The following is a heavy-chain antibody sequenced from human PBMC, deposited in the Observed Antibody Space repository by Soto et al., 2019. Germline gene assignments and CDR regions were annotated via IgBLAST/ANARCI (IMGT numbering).Heavy chain of an antibody. Sequence: ASVKVSCKASGYTFTSYAMHWVRQAPGQRLEWMGWINAGNGNTKYSQKFQGRVTITRDTSASTAYMELSSLRSEDTAVYYCARRYSSSPYYWYFDLWGRGTLVTVPQ. CDR2: INAGNGNT. V-gene: IGHV1-3*01. CDR3: ARRYSSSPYYWYFDL. J-gene: IGHJ2*01. D-gene: IGHD6-6*01. CDR1: GYTFTSYA.